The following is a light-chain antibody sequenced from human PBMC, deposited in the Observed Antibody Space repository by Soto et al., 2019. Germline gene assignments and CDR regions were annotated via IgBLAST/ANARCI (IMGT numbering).Light chain of an antibody. V-gene: IGKV1-9*01. CDR1: QGINTF. CDR2: AAS. CDR3: QQLNSYPIT. J-gene: IGKJ5*01. Sequence: IHLTHSPSSLSAPVGHRVTITCLASQGINTFLAWYQLKAGKAPKLLIYAASTLQSGVPSRFSGSGSGIDFTLAISSLESEDFATYYCQQLNSYPITFGQGTRLEIK.